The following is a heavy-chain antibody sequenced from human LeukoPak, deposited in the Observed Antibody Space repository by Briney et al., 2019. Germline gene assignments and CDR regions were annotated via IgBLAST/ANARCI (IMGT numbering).Heavy chain of an antibody. V-gene: IGHV3-11*01. CDR3: ASSSLSRWASLLFAP. CDR2: ISSSGSTI. CDR1: GFTFSDYY. Sequence: PGGSLRLSCAASGFTFSDYYMSWIRQAPGKGLERVSYISSSGSTIYYADSVKGRFTISRDNAKNSLYLQMNSLRAEDTAVYYCASSSLSRWASLLFAPWGQGTLVTVSS. D-gene: IGHD6-19*01. J-gene: IGHJ5*02.